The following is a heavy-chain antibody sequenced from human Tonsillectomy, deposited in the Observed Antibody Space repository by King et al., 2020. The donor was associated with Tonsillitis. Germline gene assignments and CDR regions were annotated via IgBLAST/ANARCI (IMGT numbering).Heavy chain of an antibody. CDR2: ISAYNGIT. Sequence: VQLVESGAEVKKPGASVKVSCKASGYTFSGYGFSWVRQAPGQGLEWMGWISAYNGITNYAQKFQGRVVVTIDTATTTAYMELRSLSSDDTAVYYCARSRETVLRYFDCLFDFWGQGTLVTVSS. J-gene: IGHJ4*02. CDR1: GYTFSGYG. CDR3: ARSRETVLRYFDCLFDF. V-gene: IGHV1-18*04. D-gene: IGHD3-9*01.